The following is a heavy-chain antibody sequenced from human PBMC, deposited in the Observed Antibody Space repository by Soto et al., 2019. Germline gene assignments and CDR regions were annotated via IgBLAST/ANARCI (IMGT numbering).Heavy chain of an antibody. Sequence: GGSLRLSCAASGFTFSSYGMHWVRQAPGKGLEWVAVIWYDGSNKYYADSVKGRFTISRDNSKNTLYLQMNSLGAEDTAVYYCARDFSERFLEWLHYYYYGMDVWGQGTTVTVSS. CDR3: ARDFSERFLEWLHYYYYGMDV. D-gene: IGHD3-3*01. CDR2: IWYDGSNK. CDR1: GFTFSSYG. J-gene: IGHJ6*02. V-gene: IGHV3-33*01.